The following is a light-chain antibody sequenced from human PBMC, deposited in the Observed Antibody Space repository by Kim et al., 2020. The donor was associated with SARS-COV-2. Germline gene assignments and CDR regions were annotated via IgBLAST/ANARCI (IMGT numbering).Light chain of an antibody. CDR3: QQYDGGPPT. CDR2: ATS. V-gene: IGKV3-15*01. J-gene: IGKJ1*01. Sequence: VSPGDRATISCRASQAISYNLAWYQQKAGKVPRPLIYATSTRATGVPARFSGSGSGTDFTLTISSLQSEDVAVYYCQQYDGGPPTFGQGTKVDIK. CDR1: QAISYN.